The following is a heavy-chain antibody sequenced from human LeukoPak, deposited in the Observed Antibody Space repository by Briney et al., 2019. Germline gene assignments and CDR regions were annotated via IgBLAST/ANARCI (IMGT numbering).Heavy chain of an antibody. D-gene: IGHD4-17*01. J-gene: IGHJ4*02. CDR2: IYTSGST. V-gene: IGHV4-4*07. Sequence: PSETLSLTCTVSGGSISSYYWSWIRRPAGKGLDWIGRIYTSGSTNYNPSLKSRVTMSVDTSKNQFSLKLSSVTAADTAVYYCARDLGYGDYGDYWGQGTLVTVSS. CDR1: GGSISSYY. CDR3: ARDLGYGDYGDY.